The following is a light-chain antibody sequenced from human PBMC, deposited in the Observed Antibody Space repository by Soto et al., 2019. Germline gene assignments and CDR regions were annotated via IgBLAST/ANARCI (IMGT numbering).Light chain of an antibody. CDR2: GNS. J-gene: IGLJ1*01. V-gene: IGLV1-40*01. CDR1: TSNIGSNT. CDR3: QPYDSSSYV. Sequence: QSVLTQPPSASGTPGQRVTISCSGSTSNIGSNTVNWYQQLPGTAPKLLIYGNSNRPSGVPDRFSGSKSGTSASLAITGLQAEDEADYYCQPYDSSSYVSGNGTKVTVL.